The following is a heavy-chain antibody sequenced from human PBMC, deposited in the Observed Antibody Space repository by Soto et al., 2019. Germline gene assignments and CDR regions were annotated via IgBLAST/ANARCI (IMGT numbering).Heavy chain of an antibody. J-gene: IGHJ4*02. D-gene: IGHD1-26*01. V-gene: IGHV4-59*01. CDR2: IYYSGST. CDR1: GGSISNYY. CDR3: ARAVGVGDFDS. Sequence: QVQLQESGPRLVKPSETLSLTCTVSGGSISNYYWHWIRQPPGKGLEWIAYIYYSGSTSYNPSLKSRVTISVDTSKNQFSLELSSVTTADTAVYYCARAVGVGDFDSWGQGTLVTVSS.